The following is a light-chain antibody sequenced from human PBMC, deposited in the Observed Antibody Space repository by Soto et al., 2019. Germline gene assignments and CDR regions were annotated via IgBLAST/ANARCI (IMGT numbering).Light chain of an antibody. CDR1: QSVGNNY. V-gene: IGKV3-20*01. CDR2: GAS. CDR3: QQYANSPLT. J-gene: IGKJ1*01. Sequence: ELVLTQSPATLSLSPGERATLSCRASQSVGNNYLAWFQHKPVQAPRLLIYGASSMATGIPDRYSGSGSGTAFTRTISRLEPEGFPVDYCQQYANSPLTFGQGTKVEIK.